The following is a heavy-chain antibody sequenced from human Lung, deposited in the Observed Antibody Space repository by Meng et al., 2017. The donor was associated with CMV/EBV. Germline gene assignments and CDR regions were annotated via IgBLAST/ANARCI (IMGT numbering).Heavy chain of an antibody. D-gene: IGHD3-3*01. J-gene: IGHJ6*04. CDR1: GGSISSSSYY. Sequence: SETLSLXCTVSGGSISSSSYYWGWIRQPPGKGLEWIGSIYYSGSTYYNPSLKSRVTISVDTSKNQFSLKLSSVTAADTAVYYCARDATIFGVVDPYYYGMDVWGKGNXVNGAS. CDR3: ARDATIFGVVDPYYYGMDV. V-gene: IGHV4-39*02. CDR2: IYYSGST.